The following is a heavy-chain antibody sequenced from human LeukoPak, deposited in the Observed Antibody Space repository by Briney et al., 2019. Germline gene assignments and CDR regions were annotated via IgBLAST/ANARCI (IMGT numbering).Heavy chain of an antibody. CDR2: ISSSGSTI. CDR1: GFTFSSYG. Sequence: GGSLRLSCAASGFTFSSYGMHWVRQAPGKGLEWVSYISSSGSTIYYADSVKGRFTISRDNAKNSLYLQMNSLRAEDTAVYYCARDPSRFYGSGSYPNYYFDYWGQGTLVTVSS. V-gene: IGHV3-48*04. D-gene: IGHD3-10*01. CDR3: ARDPSRFYGSGSYPNYYFDY. J-gene: IGHJ4*02.